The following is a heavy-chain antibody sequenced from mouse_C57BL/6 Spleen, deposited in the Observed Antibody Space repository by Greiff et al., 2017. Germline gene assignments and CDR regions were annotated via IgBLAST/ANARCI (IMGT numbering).Heavy chain of an antibody. CDR3: ARSNSNLYYYAMDV. V-gene: IGHV1-72*01. CDR1: GYTFTSYW. CDR2: IDPNSGGP. D-gene: IGHD2-5*01. J-gene: IGHJ4*01. Sequence: QVQLQQPGAELVKPGASVKLSCKASGYTFTSYWMHWVKQRPGRGLEWIGRIDPNSGGPTYNEKFKSKATLTVDKPSSTAYMQLSSLTSEDSAVYYCARSNSNLYYYAMDVGGQGTSVTVSS.